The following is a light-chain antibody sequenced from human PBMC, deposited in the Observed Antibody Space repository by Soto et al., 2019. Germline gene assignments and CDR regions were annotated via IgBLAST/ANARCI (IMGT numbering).Light chain of an antibody. Sequence: EIVLTQSPCTLSLSPGERATLSCRASQSVSSSYLAWYQQKPGQAPRLLIYGASSRATGIPDRFSGSGSGTEFTLTISSLQSEDFAVYYCQEYNNWPPWTFGPGTKVDIK. V-gene: IGKV3-20*01. CDR2: GAS. J-gene: IGKJ1*01. CDR3: QEYNNWPPWT. CDR1: QSVSSSY.